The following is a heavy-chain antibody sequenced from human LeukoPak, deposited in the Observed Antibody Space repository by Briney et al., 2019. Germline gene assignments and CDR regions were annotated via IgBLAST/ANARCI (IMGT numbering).Heavy chain of an antibody. CDR2: INSDGSST. D-gene: IGHD6-6*01. CDR1: GFTFSRYW. V-gene: IGHV3-74*01. Sequence: GGPLRLSCAASGFTFSRYWMHWVRQAPGKGLVWVSRINSDGSSTSYADSVKGRFTISRDNAKNTLYLQMNSLRAEDTAVYYCAREGAARRGWFGPWGQGTLVTVSS. J-gene: IGHJ5*02. CDR3: AREGAARRGWFGP.